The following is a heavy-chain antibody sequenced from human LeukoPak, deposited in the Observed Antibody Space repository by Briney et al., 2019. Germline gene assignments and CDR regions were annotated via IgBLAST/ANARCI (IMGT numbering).Heavy chain of an antibody. D-gene: IGHD2-2*01. CDR1: GCSFTNLW. J-gene: IGHJ4*02. Sequence: GEALQISCKVSGCSFTNLWIGWGRRMPGKGVEWTGIIYPGNSDIRYSPSFQGQVTISADKSINTAYLQWSSLKASDTAMYYCAASSSNSEYDYWGQGTLVTVSS. V-gene: IGHV5-51*01. CDR3: AASSSNSEYDY. CDR2: IYPGNSDI.